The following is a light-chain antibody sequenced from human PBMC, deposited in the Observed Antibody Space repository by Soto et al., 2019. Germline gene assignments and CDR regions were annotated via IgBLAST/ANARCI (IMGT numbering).Light chain of an antibody. Sequence: QSVLTQPASVSGSPGQAITISCTGTSSDVGGYNYVSWYQQHPGKAPKLMIYDVSNRPSGVSNRFSGSKSGNTASLTISGLQAEGEADYYCSSYTSSSHVVFGGGTKLTVL. J-gene: IGLJ2*01. V-gene: IGLV2-14*01. CDR3: SSYTSSSHVV. CDR2: DVS. CDR1: SSDVGGYNY.